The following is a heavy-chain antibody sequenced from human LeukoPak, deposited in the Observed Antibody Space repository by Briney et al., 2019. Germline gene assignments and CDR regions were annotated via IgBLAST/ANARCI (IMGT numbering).Heavy chain of an antibody. CDR3: ARDRGVPAVFDY. Sequence: ASVKVSCKVSGYTLRELSIHWLRQAPGKGLEWMGGVIPEKGEAVYTQKCQGRVTMTEDTSSDTAYMELSGLRSEDTAVYYCARDRGVPAVFDYWGQGTLVTVSS. V-gene: IGHV1-24*01. CDR1: GYTLRELS. J-gene: IGHJ4*02. D-gene: IGHD3-10*01. CDR2: VIPEKGEA.